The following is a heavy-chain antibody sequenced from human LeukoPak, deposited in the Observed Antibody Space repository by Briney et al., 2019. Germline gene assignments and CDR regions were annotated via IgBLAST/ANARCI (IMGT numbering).Heavy chain of an antibody. V-gene: IGHV4-39*01. D-gene: IGHD6-13*01. CDR1: GGFISSNLYH. CDR3: ARRAYSSRWYYFDY. J-gene: IGHJ4*02. CDR2: IDYSGKT. Sequence: KTSETLSLTCTVSGGFISSNLYHWGWIRQPPGKGLDWIGSIDYSGKTYYNPSLKRRITMSADTSKNQFSLKLTSVTAADTAMYYCARRAYSSRWYYFDYWGQGILVTVS.